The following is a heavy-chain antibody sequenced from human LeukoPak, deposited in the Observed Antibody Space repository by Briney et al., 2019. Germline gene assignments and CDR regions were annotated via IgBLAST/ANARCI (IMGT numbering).Heavy chain of an antibody. CDR3: TREVSGWRGGAFDL. D-gene: IGHD6-19*01. V-gene: IGHV3-48*04. CDR1: GFTVSTNY. CDR2: ISGSSSTI. J-gene: IGHJ3*01. Sequence: GGSLRLSCAVSGFTVSTNYMSWVRQAPGKGLEWVSYISGSSSTIYYADSVKGRFTISRDNAKNSLYLQMNSLRVDDTAVYYCTREVSGWRGGAFDLWGQGAMVTVSS.